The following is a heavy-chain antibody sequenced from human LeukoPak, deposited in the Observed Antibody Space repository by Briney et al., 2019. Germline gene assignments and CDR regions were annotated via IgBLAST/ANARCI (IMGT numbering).Heavy chain of an antibody. V-gene: IGHV4-4*07. CDR1: GGSISSYY. D-gene: IGHD6-13*01. Sequence: TSETLSLTCTVSGGSISSYYWSWIRQPAGKGLEWIGRIYTSGSTNYNPSLKSRVTMSAATSKNQLSLKLSSVTAADTAVYYCARDTLFVSGYSSSWYGMDVWGQGTTVTVPS. J-gene: IGHJ6*02. CDR3: ARDTLFVSGYSSSWYGMDV. CDR2: IYTSGST.